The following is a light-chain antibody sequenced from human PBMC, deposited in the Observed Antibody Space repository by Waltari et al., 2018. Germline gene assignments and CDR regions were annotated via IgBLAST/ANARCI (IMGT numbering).Light chain of an antibody. CDR3: QQGYKRRT. CDR2: DAL. V-gene: IGKV3-11*01. J-gene: IGKJ4*01. Sequence: IVLTLPPVTLSLSRGERATLSCKSSESGSNYLSWYQQKPGQAPRLLFYDALKRATGIPARVSGSGSATDFTLTICSLEREDFAVYYCQQGYKRRTFGGGTNVEIK. CDR1: ESGSNY.